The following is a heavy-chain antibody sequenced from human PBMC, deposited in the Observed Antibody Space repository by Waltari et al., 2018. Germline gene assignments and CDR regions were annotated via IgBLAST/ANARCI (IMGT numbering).Heavy chain of an antibody. D-gene: IGHD2-15*01. CDR3: ASYCSGGSCYSGRDFDY. CDR1: GYTFTGYY. CDR2: INPNSGGT. Sequence: QVQLVQSGAEVKKPGASVKVSCKASGYTFTGYYMHWVRQAPGQGLEWKGCINPNSGGTNYAQKFQGRVTITRDTSISTAYMKLSRLRSDDTAVYYCASYCSGGSCYSGRDFDYWGQGTLVTVSS. J-gene: IGHJ4*02. V-gene: IGHV1-2*02.